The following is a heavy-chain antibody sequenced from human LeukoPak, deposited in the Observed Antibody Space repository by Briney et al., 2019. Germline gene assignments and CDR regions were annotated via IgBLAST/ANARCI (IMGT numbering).Heavy chain of an antibody. Sequence: SETLSLTCTVSGGSISSYYWSWVRQPPGKGLEWIGYVYYSGSTNYNPSLQSRVTLSLDTSKNQFSLKLSSVTAADTAVYYCARDRVESSGYYYYYGMDVWGQGTTVTVSS. V-gene: IGHV4-59*12. J-gene: IGHJ6*02. CDR2: VYYSGST. CDR3: ARDRVESSGYYYYYGMDV. D-gene: IGHD3-22*01. CDR1: GGSISSYY.